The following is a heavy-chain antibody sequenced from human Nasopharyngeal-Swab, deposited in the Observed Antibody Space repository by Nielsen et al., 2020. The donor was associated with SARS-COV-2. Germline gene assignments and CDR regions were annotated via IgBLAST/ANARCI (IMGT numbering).Heavy chain of an antibody. Sequence: GSLRLSCTVSGGSVSSYYWSWIRQPPGKGLEWIGFIYYSGSTNYNPSLESRVTISVDTSKNQFSLKLSSVTAADTAVYYCARGFDYWGQGTLVTVSS. CDR3: ARGFDY. CDR2: IYYSGST. V-gene: IGHV4-59*02. J-gene: IGHJ4*02. CDR1: GGSVSSYY.